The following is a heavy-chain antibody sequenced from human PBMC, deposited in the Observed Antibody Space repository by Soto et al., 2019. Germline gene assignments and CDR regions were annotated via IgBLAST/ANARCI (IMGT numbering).Heavy chain of an antibody. CDR2: INPILSMS. V-gene: IGHV1-69*02. CDR1: GDTFTFYS. CDR3: ASSYGSGYRAFDY. D-gene: IGHD3-10*01. J-gene: IGHJ4*02. Sequence: QVQLVQSGAEVKRPGSSVKVSCKASGDTFTFYSINWVRQAPGLGLEWMGRINPILSMSNYAQRFQGRVTMTADKATSTAYMELSILRSEDTAIYYCASSYGSGYRAFDYWGQGALVTVSS.